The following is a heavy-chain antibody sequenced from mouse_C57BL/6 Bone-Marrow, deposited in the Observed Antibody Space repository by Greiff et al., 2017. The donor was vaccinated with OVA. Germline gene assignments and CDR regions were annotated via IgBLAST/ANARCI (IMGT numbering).Heavy chain of an antibody. CDR2: ISNLAYSI. CDR3: ARDDYGSTSFAY. D-gene: IGHD1-1*01. V-gene: IGHV5-15*01. CDR1: GFTFSDYG. J-gene: IGHJ3*01. Sequence: EVQLVESGGGLVQPGGSLKLSCAASGFTFSDYGMAWVRQAPRKGPEWVAFISNLAYSIYYADTVTGRFTISSEKDKNTLYLEMSSLRAEDTAMYYCARDDYGSTSFAYWGQGALVTVSA.